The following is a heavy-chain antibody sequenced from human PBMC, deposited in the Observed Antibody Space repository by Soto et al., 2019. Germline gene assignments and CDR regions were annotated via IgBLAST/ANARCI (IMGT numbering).Heavy chain of an antibody. CDR2: IYYSGST. CDR3: ARDFWSGYNNWFDP. Sequence: SETLSLTCTVSGGSISSYYWSWIRQPPGKGLEWIGYIYYSGSTNYNPSLKSRVTISVDTSKNQFSLKLSSVTAADTAVYYCARDFWSGYNNWFDPWGQGTLVTVSS. J-gene: IGHJ5*02. V-gene: IGHV4-59*01. CDR1: GGSISSYY. D-gene: IGHD3-3*01.